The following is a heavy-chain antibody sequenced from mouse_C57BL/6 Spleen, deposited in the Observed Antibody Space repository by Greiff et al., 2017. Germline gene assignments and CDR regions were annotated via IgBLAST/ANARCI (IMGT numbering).Heavy chain of an antibody. D-gene: IGHD2-3*01. J-gene: IGHJ3*01. V-gene: IGHV1-52*01. CDR2: IDPSDSDT. Sequence: QVQLQQPGAELVRPGSSVKLSCKASGYTFTSYWMHWVKQRPIQGLEWIGNIDPSDSDTHYNQKFKDKATLTVDKSSSTAYMQLSSLTSEDSAVYYCARSYDGLFAYWGQGTLVTVSA. CDR3: ARSYDGLFAY. CDR1: GYTFTSYW.